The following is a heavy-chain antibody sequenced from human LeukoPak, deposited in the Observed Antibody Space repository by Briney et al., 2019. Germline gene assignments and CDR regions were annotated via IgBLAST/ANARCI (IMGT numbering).Heavy chain of an antibody. Sequence: GGSLRLSCEASGFTFSTYAMSWVRQAPGKGLEWVSSISGSGGSTYYADSVKGRFTISRDNSKNTLYLQMNSLRAEDTAVYYCARRGGYGSFDYWGQGTLVTVSS. V-gene: IGHV3-23*01. J-gene: IGHJ4*02. CDR3: ARRGGYGSFDY. D-gene: IGHD3-10*01. CDR1: GFTFSTYA. CDR2: ISGSGGST.